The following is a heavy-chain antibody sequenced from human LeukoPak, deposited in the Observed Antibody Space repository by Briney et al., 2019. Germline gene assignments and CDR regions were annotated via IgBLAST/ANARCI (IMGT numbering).Heavy chain of an antibody. J-gene: IGHJ6*03. V-gene: IGHV4-34*01. CDR3: ARTLRPDQSRYYYYYMDV. CDR2: INHSGST. CDR1: GGSFSGYY. D-gene: IGHD5/OR15-5a*01. Sequence: SETLSLTCAVYGGSFSGYYWSWIRQPPGKGLEWIGEINHSGSTNYNPSLKSRVTISVDTSKNQFSLKLSSVTAADTAVYYCARTLRPDQSRYYYYYMDVWGKGTTVTVSS.